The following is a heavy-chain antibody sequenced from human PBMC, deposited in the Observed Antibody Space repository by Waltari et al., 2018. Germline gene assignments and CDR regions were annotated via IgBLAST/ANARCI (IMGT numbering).Heavy chain of an antibody. CDR1: GFSLSTSGMC. CDR3: ARTTYERGPYYYYYMDV. CDR2: IDWDDDK. Sequence: QVTLKESGPVLVKPTQTLTLTCTFSGFSLSTSGMCVSWIRQPPGKALEWLARIDWDDDKFYSTSLKTRLTISKDTSKNQVVLTMTNMDPVDTATYYCARTTYERGPYYYYYMDVWGKGTTVTVSS. V-gene: IGHV2-70*16. J-gene: IGHJ6*03. D-gene: IGHD5-12*01.